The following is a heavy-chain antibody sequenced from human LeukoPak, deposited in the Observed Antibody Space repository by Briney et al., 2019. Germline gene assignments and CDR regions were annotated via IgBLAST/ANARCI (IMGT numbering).Heavy chain of an antibody. V-gene: IGHV3-48*04. CDR1: GFTFSSYS. J-gene: IGHJ5*02. Sequence: PGGSLRLSCAASGFTFSSYSMNWVRQAPGKGLEWVSYISSSGSTIYYADSVKGRFTISRDNAKNTLYLQMNSLRAEDTVVYYCARGDSGYDGLNWFDPWGQGTLVTVSS. D-gene: IGHD5-12*01. CDR3: ARGDSGYDGLNWFDP. CDR2: ISSSGSTI.